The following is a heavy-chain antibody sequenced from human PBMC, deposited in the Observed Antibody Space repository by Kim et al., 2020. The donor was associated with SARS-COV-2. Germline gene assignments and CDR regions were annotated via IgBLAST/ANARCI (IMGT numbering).Heavy chain of an antibody. CDR1: GFNFSNFG. J-gene: IGHJ6*01. Sequence: GGSLRLSCAASGFNFSNFGMRWVRQAPGKGLEWVALISDEGSKTNYADSLKGRFTISRDSSKNTLYLQMNSLRAEDTAVYFCAKDISLLMIRFGGESGGMAIWGERTTVTASS. D-gene: IGHD3-16*01. CDR3: AKDISLLMIRFGGESGGMAI. V-gene: IGHV3-30*18. CDR2: ISDEGSKT.